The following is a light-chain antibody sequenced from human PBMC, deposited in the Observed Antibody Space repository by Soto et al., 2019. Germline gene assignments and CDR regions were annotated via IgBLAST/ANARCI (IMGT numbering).Light chain of an antibody. J-gene: IGLJ1*01. CDR1: RSDVGGYNY. CDR2: EVN. Sequence: QSVLTQPASVSGSPGQSITFSCTGTRSDVGGYNYVSWYQQHPGKAPKLMIYEVNKRPSGVPDRFSGSKSGNTASLTVSGLQAEDEADYYCSSYAGSSNVFGTGTKVTV. CDR3: SSYAGSSNV. V-gene: IGLV2-8*01.